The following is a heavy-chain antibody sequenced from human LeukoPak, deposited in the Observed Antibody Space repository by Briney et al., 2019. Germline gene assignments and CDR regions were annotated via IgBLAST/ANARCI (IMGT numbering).Heavy chain of an antibody. D-gene: IGHD3-10*01. CDR1: GVSFNRSY. V-gene: IGHV4-59*01. J-gene: IGHJ5*02. Sequence: AETLSLTCTVSGVSFNRSYWSWVRQPPGKGLEWVGYMYFTGSIRYNPSLKRTVNITLDTSKNQFSLKMSSVTAADTAVYYCARWVRAGGDWFDPWGQGTLVTVSS. CDR2: MYFTGSI. CDR3: ARWVRAGGDWFDP.